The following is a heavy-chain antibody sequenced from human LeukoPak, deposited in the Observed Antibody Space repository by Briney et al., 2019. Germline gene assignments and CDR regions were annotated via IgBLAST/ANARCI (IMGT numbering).Heavy chain of an antibody. V-gene: IGHV3-9*01. Sequence: GRSLRLSCAASGFSFDEYAMHWVRQAPGKGLEWVSGISWNSGSIDYADSVKGRFTISRDNAKNSLYLQMNSLRPEDTALYYCAKSGYNRFDYWGQGTLVTVSS. CDR2: ISWNSGSI. D-gene: IGHD5-24*01. CDR1: GFSFDEYA. CDR3: AKSGYNRFDY. J-gene: IGHJ4*02.